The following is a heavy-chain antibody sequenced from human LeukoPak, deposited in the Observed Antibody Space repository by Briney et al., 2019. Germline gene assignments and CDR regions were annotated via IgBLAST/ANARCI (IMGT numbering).Heavy chain of an antibody. CDR1: GGSISNYY. D-gene: IGHD6-13*01. Sequence: SETLSLTCTASGGSISNYYWSWIRQPPGKRLECIGYIYYTGSTNYNPSLKSRVTISIDTSKDQFSLKLNSVTAADTAVYYCARFRGSSWYSPFDPWGQGTLVTVSS. V-gene: IGHV4-59*08. CDR2: IYYTGST. J-gene: IGHJ5*02. CDR3: ARFRGSSWYSPFDP.